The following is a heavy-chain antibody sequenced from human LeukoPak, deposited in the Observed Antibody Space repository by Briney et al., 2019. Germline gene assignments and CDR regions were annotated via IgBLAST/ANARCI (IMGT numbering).Heavy chain of an antibody. V-gene: IGHV3-23*01. D-gene: IGHD3-22*01. CDR3: AKDRPDPPYYYDSSGLH. Sequence: GGSLRLSCAASGFTFSSYAMSWVRQAPGKGLEGVSAISGSGGSTDYADSVKGRFTISRDNSKNTLYLQMNSLRAEDTAVYYCAKDRPDPPYYYDSSGLHWGQGTLVTVSS. J-gene: IGHJ4*02. CDR1: GFTFSSYA. CDR2: ISGSGGST.